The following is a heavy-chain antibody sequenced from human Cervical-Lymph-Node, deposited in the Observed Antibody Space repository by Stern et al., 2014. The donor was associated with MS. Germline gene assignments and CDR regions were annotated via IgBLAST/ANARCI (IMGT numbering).Heavy chain of an antibody. D-gene: IGHD5-12*01. CDR2: ISYDGSDK. J-gene: IGHJ4*02. CDR1: GFTFSYHA. Sequence: VQLVESGGGVVQPGRSLRLSCAASGFTFSYHAMHWVRQAPGKGLGWVAAISYDGSDKNAADSVKGRFTISRDNSRNTLYLQMNSLRVDDTAVYYCARGGAVATSDYYFDYWGQGILVTVSS. V-gene: IGHV3-30*01. CDR3: ARGGAVATSDYYFDY.